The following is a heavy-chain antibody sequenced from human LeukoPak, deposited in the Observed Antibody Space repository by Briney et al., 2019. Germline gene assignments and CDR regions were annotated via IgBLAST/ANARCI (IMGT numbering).Heavy chain of an antibody. V-gene: IGHV3-33*01. CDR1: GFTFRNYG. D-gene: IGHD5-18*01. J-gene: IGHJ4*02. CDR2: IWSDGSTK. CDR3: ARARYSSTGDFES. Sequence: ESGGPLRLSCAASGFTFRNYGMHWVRQAPGKGLEWVAVIWSDGSTKYYAESVQGRFTISRDTSKNRLYLQLNNLRAEDTAVYYCARARYSSTGDFESWGQGTLVTVSS.